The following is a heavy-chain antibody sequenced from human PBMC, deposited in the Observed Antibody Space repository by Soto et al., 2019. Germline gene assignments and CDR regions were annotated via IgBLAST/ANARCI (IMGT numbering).Heavy chain of an antibody. CDR3: ASERVAEMATGGYFDN. CDR2: IVPLFGTP. J-gene: IGHJ4*02. Sequence: QVHLVQSGAEVKKPGSSVKVSCKTSGGTFSDLAFSWVRQAPRQGLEWVGGIVPLFGTPDYAQKFQGRVTINAGESSSTVYMELRSLRSEDTAVYYCASERVAEMATGGYFDNWGQGTLVTVSS. D-gene: IGHD5-12*01. V-gene: IGHV1-69*01. CDR1: GGTFSDLA.